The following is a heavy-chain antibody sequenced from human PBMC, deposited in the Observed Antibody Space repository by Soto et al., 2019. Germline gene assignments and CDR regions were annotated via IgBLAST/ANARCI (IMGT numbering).Heavy chain of an antibody. CDR2: INHSGST. J-gene: IGHJ6*03. D-gene: IGHD2-15*01. Sequence: SETLSLTCAVYGGSFSGYYWSWIRQPPGKGLEWIGEINHSGSTNYNPSLKSRVTISVDTSKNQFSLKLSSVTAADTAVYYCARGYCSGGSCFGSEYYYMDVWGKGTTVTVSS. V-gene: IGHV4-34*01. CDR1: GGSFSGYY. CDR3: ARGYCSGGSCFGSEYYYMDV.